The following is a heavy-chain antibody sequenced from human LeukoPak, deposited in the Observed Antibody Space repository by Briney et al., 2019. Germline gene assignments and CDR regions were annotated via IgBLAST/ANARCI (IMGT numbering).Heavy chain of an antibody. CDR1: GFTFSGYG. D-gene: IGHD1-26*01. CDR2: VRYDSSNK. J-gene: IGHJ4*02. V-gene: IGHV3-30*02. Sequence: AGGSLRLSCAASGFTFSGYGMHWVRQAPGKGLEWVAFVRYDSSNKYYADSVKGRFTVSRDNSKNTLYLQMNSLRAEDTAVYYCAKGGSYYYFDYWGQGTLVTVSS. CDR3: AKGGSYYYFDY.